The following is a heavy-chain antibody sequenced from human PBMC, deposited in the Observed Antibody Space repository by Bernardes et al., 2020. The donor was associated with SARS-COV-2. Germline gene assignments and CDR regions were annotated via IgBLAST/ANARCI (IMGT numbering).Heavy chain of an antibody. V-gene: IGHV3-23*01. Sequence: GRSLRLSCVGSGFTFSDYVIIWVRQAPGKGLEWISGVTGSGYGTYYADSVKGRSSISRDNSKNTVYLQMNSLRDEDTAVYYCVGPGFWGQGTLVTVSS. J-gene: IGHJ4*02. CDR1: GFTFSDYV. CDR3: VGPGF. CDR2: VTGSGYGT.